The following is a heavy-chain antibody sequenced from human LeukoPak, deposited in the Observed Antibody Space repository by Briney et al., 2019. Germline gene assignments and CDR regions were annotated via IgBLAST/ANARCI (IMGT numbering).Heavy chain of an antibody. CDR2: ISGSGGST. J-gene: IGHJ4*02. V-gene: IGHV3-23*01. D-gene: IGHD1-26*01. Sequence: PGGSLRLSCATSGFTFSSYAMSWVRQAPGKGLEWVSTISGSGGSTYYADSVKGRFTISRDNSKNTLYLQMNSLRAEDTAVYYCAKVPGAPYYFDYWGQGTLVTVPS. CDR1: GFTFSSYA. CDR3: AKVPGAPYYFDY.